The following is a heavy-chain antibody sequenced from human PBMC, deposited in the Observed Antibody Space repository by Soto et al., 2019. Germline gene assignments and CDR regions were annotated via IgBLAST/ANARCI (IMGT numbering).Heavy chain of an antibody. V-gene: IGHV1-24*01. CDR1: GYTLTELS. CDR3: ATKDQYYYDSSGYYFRDY. Sequence: ASVKVSCKVSGYTLTELSIHWVRQAPGKGLEWMGGFDPEDGETIYAQKFQGRVTMTEDTSTDTAYMELSSLSSEDTAVYYCATKDQYYYDSSGYYFRDYWGQGTLVTVSS. J-gene: IGHJ4*02. D-gene: IGHD3-22*01. CDR2: FDPEDGET.